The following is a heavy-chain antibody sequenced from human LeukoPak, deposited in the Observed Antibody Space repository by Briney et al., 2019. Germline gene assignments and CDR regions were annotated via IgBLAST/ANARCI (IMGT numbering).Heavy chain of an antibody. V-gene: IGHV3-73*01. J-gene: IGHJ4*02. Sequence: GGSLRLSCAASGFTFSGSDMHWVRQASGKGLEWVGRIRIKTNSYATEYAASVKGRFTISRDDSKNTAYLQMNSLKTEDAAVYYCTTLDFDYWGQGTLVTVSS. CDR1: GFTFSGSD. CDR3: TTLDFDY. CDR2: IRIKTNSYAT.